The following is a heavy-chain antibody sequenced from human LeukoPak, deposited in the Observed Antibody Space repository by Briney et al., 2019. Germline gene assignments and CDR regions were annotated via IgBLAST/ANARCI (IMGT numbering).Heavy chain of an antibody. CDR1: GGSISTYY. Sequence: SETLSLTCTVSGGSISTYYWSWIRQPPGKGLEWIGYIYYSGSTNYNPSLKSRVTISVDTSKNQFSLKLSSVTAADTAVYYCARGKEDYGDYNDAFDIWGQGTMVTVSS. V-gene: IGHV4-59*12. CDR3: ARGKEDYGDYNDAFDI. J-gene: IGHJ3*02. CDR2: IYYSGST. D-gene: IGHD4-17*01.